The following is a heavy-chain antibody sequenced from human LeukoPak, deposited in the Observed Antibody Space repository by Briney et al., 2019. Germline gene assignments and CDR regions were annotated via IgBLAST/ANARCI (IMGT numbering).Heavy chain of an antibody. CDR2: ISWNSGNI. D-gene: IGHD2-2*01. CDR1: GFTFDDYA. V-gene: IGHV3-9*01. Sequence: GGSLRLSCAASGFTFDDYAMHWVRQAPGKGLEWVSGISWNSGNIDYADSVKGRFTISRDNAKNSLYLQMNSLRAEDTALYYCAKDACSSTSCSNDYWGQGTLVTVSS. J-gene: IGHJ4*02. CDR3: AKDACSSTSCSNDY.